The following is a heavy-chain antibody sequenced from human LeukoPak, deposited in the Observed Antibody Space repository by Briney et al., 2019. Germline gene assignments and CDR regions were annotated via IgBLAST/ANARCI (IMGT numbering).Heavy chain of an antibody. Sequence: GGSLRLSCAASGFTFSSYGMHWVRQAPGKGLEWVAFIRYDGSNKYYADSVKGRFTISRDNSKNTLYLQMSSLRAEDTAVYYCAKIEWALSYYFDYWGQGTLVTVSS. CDR3: AKIEWALSYYFDY. CDR1: GFTFSSYG. D-gene: IGHD3-16*02. J-gene: IGHJ4*02. CDR2: IRYDGSNK. V-gene: IGHV3-30*02.